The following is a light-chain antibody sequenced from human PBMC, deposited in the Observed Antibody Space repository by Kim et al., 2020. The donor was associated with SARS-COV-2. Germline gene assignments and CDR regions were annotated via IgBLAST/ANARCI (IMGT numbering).Light chain of an antibody. V-gene: IGKV1-8*01. CDR1: QSISSY. J-gene: IGKJ1*01. Sequence: ASTGDRVTITCRASQSISSYLAWYQQKPEKAPKLLIYAASTLQSGVPSRFSGSGSGTDFTLTISCLQSEDFATYYCQQYYDYPWEFGQGTKVDIK. CDR3: QQYYDYPWE. CDR2: AAS.